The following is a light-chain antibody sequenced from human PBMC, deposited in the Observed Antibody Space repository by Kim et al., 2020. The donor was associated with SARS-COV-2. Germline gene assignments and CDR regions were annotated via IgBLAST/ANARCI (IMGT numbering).Light chain of an antibody. V-gene: IGKV3-20*01. J-gene: IGKJ1*01. CDR2: ATS. Sequence: EIVLTQSPGTLSLSPGERATLSCRASQSVSSSYLAWYQQKPGQAPRLLIYATSSRATGIPDRFSGSGSGTDFTLTINRLEPEDFAVYFSQRYGSAQWTFFQGTKMYIK. CDR3: QRYGSAQWT. CDR1: QSVSSSY.